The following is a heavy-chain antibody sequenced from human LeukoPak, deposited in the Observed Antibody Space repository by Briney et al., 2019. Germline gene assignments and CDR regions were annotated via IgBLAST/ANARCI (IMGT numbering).Heavy chain of an antibody. V-gene: IGHV3-30*02. Sequence: GGSLRLSCAASGFTFSSYGMHWVRQAPGKGLEWVAFIRYDGSNKYYADSVKGRFTISRDNSKNTLYLQMNSLRAEDTAVYYCAKDLIGYCSGGSCYPLDYWGQGTLVTVSS. CDR3: AKDLIGYCSGGSCYPLDY. D-gene: IGHD2-15*01. CDR1: GFTFSSYG. CDR2: IRYDGSNK. J-gene: IGHJ4*02.